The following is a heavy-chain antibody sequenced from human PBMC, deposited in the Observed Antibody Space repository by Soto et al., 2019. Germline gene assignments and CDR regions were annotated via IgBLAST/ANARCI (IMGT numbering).Heavy chain of an antibody. CDR3: ARMGPRVVKNYGMDV. Sequence: ESGGGVVQPGRSLRLSCAASGFTFSSYGMHWVRQAPGKGLEWVAVIWYDGRNKYYADSVKGRFTISRDNSKNTLYLQMNSLRAEDTAVYYCARMGPRVVKNYGMDVWGQGTTVTVSS. CDR2: IWYDGRNK. J-gene: IGHJ6*02. V-gene: IGHV3-33*01. D-gene: IGHD3-3*01. CDR1: GFTFSSYG.